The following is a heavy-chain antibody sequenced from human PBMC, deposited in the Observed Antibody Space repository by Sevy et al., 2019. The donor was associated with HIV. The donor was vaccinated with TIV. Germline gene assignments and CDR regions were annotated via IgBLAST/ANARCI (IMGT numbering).Heavy chain of an antibody. J-gene: IGHJ4*02. D-gene: IGHD6-19*01. CDR2: ISYDGSNK. Sequence: GGSLRLSCAASGFTFSSYAMHWVRQAPGKGLEWVAVISYDGSNKYYADSVKGRFTISRDNSKNTLYLQMNSLRAEDTAVDYWARGAGGGWYGYWGQGTLVTVSS. V-gene: IGHV3-30-3*01. CDR3: ARGAGGGWYGY. CDR1: GFTFSSYA.